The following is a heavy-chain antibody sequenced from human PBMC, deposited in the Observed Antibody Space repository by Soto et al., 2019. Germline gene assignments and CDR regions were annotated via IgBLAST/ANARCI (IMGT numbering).Heavy chain of an antibody. CDR2: ISPHNFNT. CDR1: GYTFTSYG. J-gene: IGHJ4*02. Sequence: ASVKVSCKASGYTFTSYGISWVRQAPGQGLEWMGAISPHNFNTNYAQKFRGRVTLTTEKSTNTACMDLRSLTSDDTAVYYCARDEGGYDILTGYYKAHHFDYWGQGVPVTVS. CDR3: ARDEGGYDILTGYYKAHHFDY. V-gene: IGHV1-18*01. D-gene: IGHD3-9*01.